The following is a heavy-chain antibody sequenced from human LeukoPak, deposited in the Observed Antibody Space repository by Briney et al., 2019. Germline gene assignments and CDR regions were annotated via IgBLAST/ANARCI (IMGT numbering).Heavy chain of an antibody. Sequence: GGSLRLSCAASGFTFSSYSMNWVRQAPGKGLEWVAVISDDGSNKYYAESVKGQFTISRDNSRNTLYLQMNSLRAEDTAVYYCARAFSTTAFDYWGQGTLVTVSS. CDR3: ARAFSTTAFDY. CDR2: ISDDGSNK. D-gene: IGHD4-17*01. CDR1: GFTFSSYS. V-gene: IGHV3-30*03. J-gene: IGHJ4*02.